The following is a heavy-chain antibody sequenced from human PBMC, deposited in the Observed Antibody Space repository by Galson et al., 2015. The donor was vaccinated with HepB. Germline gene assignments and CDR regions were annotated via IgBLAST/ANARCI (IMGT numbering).Heavy chain of an antibody. CDR1: GYTFTGYY. J-gene: IGHJ4*02. D-gene: IGHD6-19*01. Sequence: QSGAEVKKPGESLKISCKVSGYTFTGYYIHWVRQAPGQGLEWMGWINPNSGGTNYAQNFQGRVTMTTDTSISTAYMELSSLRSDDTAMYYCARWGPGPAIAGNFDNWGQGSLVTVSS. CDR2: INPNSGGT. V-gene: IGHV1-2*02. CDR3: ARWGPGPAIAGNFDN.